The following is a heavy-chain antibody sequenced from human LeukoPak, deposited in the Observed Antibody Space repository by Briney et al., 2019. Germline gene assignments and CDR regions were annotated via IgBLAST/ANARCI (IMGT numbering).Heavy chain of an antibody. Sequence: GGSLRLSCAASGFTFSSYWMHWVRQAPGKGLVWVSRISDGGSTTTYADSVKGRFTISRDNAKNTLYLQMNGLRAEDTAVYYCSRSAYYDGSGNYYDYWGQGTLVTVSS. V-gene: IGHV3-74*01. CDR2: ISDGGSTT. CDR3: SRSAYYDGSGNYYDY. J-gene: IGHJ4*02. D-gene: IGHD3-22*01. CDR1: GFTFSSYW.